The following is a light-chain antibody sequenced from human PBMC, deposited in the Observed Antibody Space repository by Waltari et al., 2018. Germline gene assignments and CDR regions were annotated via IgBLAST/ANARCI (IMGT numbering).Light chain of an antibody. V-gene: IGKV3-11*01. CDR2: DTS. Sequence: EIVLTQSPATLSLSPGERATLSCRASQSVSGPLAWYQHKPGQAPRLLIYDTSDRATGIPARFSGSGSGTDFTLTISSLEPEDFAVYYCQQRSNWPPLTFGGGTRVEIK. J-gene: IGKJ4*01. CDR3: QQRSNWPPLT. CDR1: QSVSGP.